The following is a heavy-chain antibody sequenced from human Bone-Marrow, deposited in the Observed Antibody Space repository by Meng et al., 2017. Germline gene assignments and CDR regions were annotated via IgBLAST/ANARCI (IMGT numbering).Heavy chain of an antibody. J-gene: IGHJ4*02. Sequence: QLVQSGAEVKKPGSSGKVSCKASGGTFSSYAISWVRQAPGQGLEWMGIINPSGGSTSYAQKFQGRVTMTRDTSTSTVYMELSSLRSEDTAVYYCARDGTTVTKNCFDYWGQGTLVTVSS. CDR2: INPSGGST. CDR3: ARDGTTVTKNCFDY. D-gene: IGHD4-17*01. V-gene: IGHV1-46*01. CDR1: GGTFSSYA.